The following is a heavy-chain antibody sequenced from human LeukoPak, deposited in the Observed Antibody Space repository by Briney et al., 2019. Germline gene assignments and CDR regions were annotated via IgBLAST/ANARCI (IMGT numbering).Heavy chain of an antibody. D-gene: IGHD3-9*01. CDR3: ARQKWDILTGYPDY. V-gene: IGHV4-39*01. CDR1: GGSISSSSYY. CDR2: IHYSGST. Sequence: PSETLSLTRTVSGGSISSSSYYWGWIRQPPGKGLEWIGSIHYSGSTYYNPSLKSRVTISVDTSKNQFSLKLSSVTAADTAVYYCARQKWDILTGYPDYWGQGTLVTVSS. J-gene: IGHJ4*01.